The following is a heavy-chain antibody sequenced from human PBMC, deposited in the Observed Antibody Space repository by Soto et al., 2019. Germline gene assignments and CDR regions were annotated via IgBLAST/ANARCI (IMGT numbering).Heavy chain of an antibody. CDR1: GFTFSNAW. CDR2: IKSKTDGGTT. Sequence: GGSLRLSCAASGFTFSNAWMSWVRQAPGKGLEWVGRIKSKTDGGTTDYAAPVKGRFTISRDDSKNTLYLQMNSLKTEDTAVYYCTTGRHPNSYDSSGYYNWFDPWGQGTLVTVSS. V-gene: IGHV3-15*01. J-gene: IGHJ5*02. D-gene: IGHD3-22*01. CDR3: TTGRHPNSYDSSGYYNWFDP.